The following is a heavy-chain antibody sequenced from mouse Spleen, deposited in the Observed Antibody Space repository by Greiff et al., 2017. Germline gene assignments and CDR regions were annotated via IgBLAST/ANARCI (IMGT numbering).Heavy chain of an antibody. D-gene: IGHD1-1*01. CDR1: GYTFTDYY. Sequence: EVQLQQSGPELVKPGASVKISCTASGYTFTDYYMNWVQQSHGKSLEWIGDINPNNGGTSYNQKFKGKATLSVDKSSSTAYMELRSLTSEESELYYCAKNNYDSSHYFDYWGQGTTLTVSS. V-gene: IGHV1-26*01. CDR3: AKNNYDSSHYFDY. CDR2: INPNNGGT. J-gene: IGHJ2*01.